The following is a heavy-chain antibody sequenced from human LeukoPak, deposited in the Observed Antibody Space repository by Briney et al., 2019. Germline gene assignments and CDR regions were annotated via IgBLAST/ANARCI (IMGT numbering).Heavy chain of an antibody. CDR2: IRYDGSNK. D-gene: IGHD3-10*01. CDR3: ALRITMVRGFDY. J-gene: IGHJ4*02. Sequence: PGGSLRLSCAASGFTFSSYGMHWVRQAPGKGLEWVAFIRYDGSNKYYADSVKGRFTISRDNSKNTLYLQMNSLRAEDTAVYYCALRITMVRGFDYWGQGTLVTVSS. CDR1: GFTFSSYG. V-gene: IGHV3-30*02.